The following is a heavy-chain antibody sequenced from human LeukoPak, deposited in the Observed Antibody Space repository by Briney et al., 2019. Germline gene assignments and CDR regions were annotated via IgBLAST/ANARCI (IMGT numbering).Heavy chain of an antibody. CDR2: IDPSDSYT. V-gene: IGHV5-10-1*01. J-gene: IGHJ4*02. D-gene: IGHD2-15*01. CDR3: ARRLQRHFDY. CDR1: GYSFTSYW. Sequence: GESLKISCKGSGYSFTSYWISWLRQMPGKGLEWMGRIDPSDSYTNYSPSFQGHVTISVDKSISTAYLQWSSLKASDTAMYYCARRLQRHFDYWGQGTLVTVSS.